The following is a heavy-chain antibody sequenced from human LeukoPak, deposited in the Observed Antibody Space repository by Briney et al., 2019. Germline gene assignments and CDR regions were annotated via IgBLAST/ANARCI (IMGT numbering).Heavy chain of an antibody. V-gene: IGHV1-18*01. CDR2: ISSYNGNT. J-gene: IGHJ1*01. CDR1: GYTFPSYG. CDR3: ARDRGAKIGPGDFQH. Sequence: ASVKVSRKTSGYTFPSYGISWVRQAPGQGLEWMGWISSYNGNTNYTQKFQGRVTMTRDTSTSTAYMELRSLRSDDTAVYYCARDRGAKIGPGDFQHWGQGTLVTVSS. D-gene: IGHD3-10*01.